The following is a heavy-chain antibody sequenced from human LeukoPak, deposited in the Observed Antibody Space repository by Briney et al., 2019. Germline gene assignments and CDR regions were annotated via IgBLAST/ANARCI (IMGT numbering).Heavy chain of an antibody. CDR2: INAGNGNT. Sequence: GESLKISCKASGYTFTSYAMHWVRQAPGQRLEWMGWINAGNGNTKYSQKFQGRVTITRDTSASTAYMELSSLRSEDTAVYYCARDDAYSTFDYWGQGTLVTVSS. V-gene: IGHV1-3*01. CDR3: ARDDAYSTFDY. D-gene: IGHD6-13*01. J-gene: IGHJ4*02. CDR1: GYTFTSYA.